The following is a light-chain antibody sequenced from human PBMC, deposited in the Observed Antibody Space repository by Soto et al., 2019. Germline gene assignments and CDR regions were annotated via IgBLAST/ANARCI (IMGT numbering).Light chain of an antibody. Sequence: QSALTQPPSASGSPGQSVTISCTGTSSDVGGYNYVSWYQQHPGKVPKLMIYEVNKRPSGVPDRFSDSKSSNTASLTVSGLQPEDEADYYCTSYAGGNNVFGTGTKMTVL. J-gene: IGLJ1*01. CDR3: TSYAGGNNV. CDR1: SSDVGGYNY. V-gene: IGLV2-8*01. CDR2: EVN.